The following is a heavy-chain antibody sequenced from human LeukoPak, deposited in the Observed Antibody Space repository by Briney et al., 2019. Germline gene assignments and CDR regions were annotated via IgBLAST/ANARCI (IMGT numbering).Heavy chain of an antibody. V-gene: IGHV3-30*18. J-gene: IGHJ4*02. D-gene: IGHD5-18*01. Sequence: PGGSLRLSCAASGFTFSSYGMHWVRQAPGKGLEWVAVISYDGSNKYYADSVKGRFTISRDNSKNTLYLQMNSLRAEDTAVYYCAKARGRIQLWTDFDYWGQGTLVTVSS. CDR2: ISYDGSNK. CDR1: GFTFSSYG. CDR3: AKARGRIQLWTDFDY.